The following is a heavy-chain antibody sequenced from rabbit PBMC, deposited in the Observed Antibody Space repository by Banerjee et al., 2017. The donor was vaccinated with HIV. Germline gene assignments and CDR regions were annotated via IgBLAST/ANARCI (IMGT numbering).Heavy chain of an antibody. Sequence: QSLEESGGGLVKPGGTLTLTCKASGFDFSSYYYMCWVRQAPGKGLEWIACIYAGSGSTYYASWAKGRFTISKTSSTTVTLQMTSLTAADTATYFCAREGISSGHSFNLWGPGTLVTVS. D-gene: IGHD1-1*01. CDR3: AREGISSGHSFNL. V-gene: IGHV1S40*01. CDR2: IYAGSGST. J-gene: IGHJ4*01. CDR1: GFDFSSYYY.